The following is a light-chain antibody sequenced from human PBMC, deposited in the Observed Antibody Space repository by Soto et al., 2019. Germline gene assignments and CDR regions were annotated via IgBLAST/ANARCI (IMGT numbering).Light chain of an antibody. J-gene: IGLJ1*01. V-gene: IGLV1-44*01. Sequence: QPVLTQPPSASGTPGQRVTISCSGSGSNIGRNSVSWYQQLPGAAPKLLIYNNNQRPSGVPDRFSGSKSGASGFLAISGLQSGDAADYYCAAWDDSLNGYVFGSGTKLTVL. CDR2: NNN. CDR3: AAWDDSLNGYV. CDR1: GSNIGRNS.